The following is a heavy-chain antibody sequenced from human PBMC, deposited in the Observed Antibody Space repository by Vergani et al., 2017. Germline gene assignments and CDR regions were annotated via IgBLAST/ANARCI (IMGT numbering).Heavy chain of an antibody. J-gene: IGHJ6*02. Sequence: EVQLVESGGGLVKPGGSLRLSCAASGFTFSSYSMNWVRQAPGKGLEWVSSISSSSSYIYYADSVKGRFTISRDNAKNSLYLQMNSLRAEDTAVYYCARDRYDFWSGYYEPLYYYYYGMDVWGQGTTVTVSS. CDR1: GFTFSSYS. D-gene: IGHD3-3*01. V-gene: IGHV3-21*01. CDR3: ARDRYDFWSGYYEPLYYYYYGMDV. CDR2: ISSSSSYI.